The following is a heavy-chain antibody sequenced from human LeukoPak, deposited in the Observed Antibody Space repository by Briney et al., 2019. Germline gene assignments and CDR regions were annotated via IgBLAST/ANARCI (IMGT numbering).Heavy chain of an antibody. D-gene: IGHD3-3*01. V-gene: IGHV4-39*07. CDR3: ARTRYYDFWSGYYPLDY. CDR2: IHYSGAT. J-gene: IGHJ4*02. CDR1: GGSISSYY. Sequence: SETLSLTCTVSGGSISSYYWGWIRQPPGKGLEWIGSIHYSGATYYNPSLKSRVTISVDTSKNQFSLKLSSVTAADTAVYYCARTRYYDFWSGYYPLDYWGQGTLVTVSS.